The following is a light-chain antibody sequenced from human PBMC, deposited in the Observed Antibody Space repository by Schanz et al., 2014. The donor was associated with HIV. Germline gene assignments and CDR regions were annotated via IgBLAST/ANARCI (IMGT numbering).Light chain of an antibody. J-gene: IGKJ3*01. CDR3: HHYGTSPPAFT. CDR2: GAS. CDR1: QSVRSSF. Sequence: EIVLTQSPGTLSLSPGERATLSCRASQSVRSSFLAWYQQKPGQAPRLLIYGASRRAPGIPDRFSGSGSGTDFTLAISRVEPEDLAVYYCHHYGTSPPAFTFGPGTKVDIK. V-gene: IGKV3-20*01.